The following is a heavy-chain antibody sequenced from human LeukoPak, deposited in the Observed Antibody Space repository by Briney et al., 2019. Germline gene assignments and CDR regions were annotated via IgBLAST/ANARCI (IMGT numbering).Heavy chain of an antibody. CDR1: GGSISNTNYY. CDR3: ARRRPAYLSDSSGFYF. D-gene: IGHD3-22*01. J-gene: IGHJ4*02. V-gene: IGHV4-39*01. Sequence: SETLSLTCTVSGGSISNTNYYWGWIRQPPGKGLERIGKILHSGSTYYNPSLKSRVIISVDTSKNQFSLKLSSVTAADTAVYYCARRRPAYLSDSSGFYFWGQGTLVTVSS. CDR2: ILHSGST.